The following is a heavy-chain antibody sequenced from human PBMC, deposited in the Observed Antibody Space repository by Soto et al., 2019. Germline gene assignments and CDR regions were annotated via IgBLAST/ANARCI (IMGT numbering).Heavy chain of an antibody. CDR2: VDSAGSGT. CDR3: ATVFEH. J-gene: IGHJ4*02. Sequence: VPLVESGGGSVQPGGSLRLSCVASGITFSGFWMHWVRQVPGKGLVWVARVDSAGSGTSYADSVKGRFTISRDNAKNTRYLQMDSLRVEDTAVYYCATVFEHWGQGSPVTFSS. CDR1: GITFSGFW. V-gene: IGHV3-74*01.